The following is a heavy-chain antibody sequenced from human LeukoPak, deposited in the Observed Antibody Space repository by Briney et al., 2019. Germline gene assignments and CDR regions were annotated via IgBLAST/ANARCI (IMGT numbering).Heavy chain of an antibody. Sequence: ASVKVSCKASGYTFTGYYMLWVRQAPGQGLEWMGRINPNSGGTNYAQKFQGRVTMTRDTSISTAYMELSRLRPDDTAVYYCARVPGSWGDDYWGQGTLVTVSS. J-gene: IGHJ4*02. D-gene: IGHD1-26*01. CDR1: GYTFTGYY. V-gene: IGHV1-2*06. CDR3: ARVPGSWGDDY. CDR2: INPNSGGT.